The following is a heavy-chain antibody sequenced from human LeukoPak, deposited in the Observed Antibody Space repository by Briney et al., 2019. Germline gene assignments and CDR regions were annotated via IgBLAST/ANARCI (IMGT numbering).Heavy chain of an antibody. CDR1: GVSISSYY. CDR3: ARVDSSSWYFDY. Sequence: PSGTLSLTCTVSGVSISSYYWSWIRQPPGKGLEWIGYIYYSGSTNYNPSLKSRVTISMDTSKNQFSLKLSSVTAADTAVYYGARVDSSSWYFDYWGQGTLVTVSS. V-gene: IGHV4-59*01. J-gene: IGHJ4*02. D-gene: IGHD6-13*01. CDR2: IYYSGST.